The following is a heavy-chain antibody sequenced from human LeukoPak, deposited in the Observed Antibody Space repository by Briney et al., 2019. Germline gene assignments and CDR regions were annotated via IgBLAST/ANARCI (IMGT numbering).Heavy chain of an antibody. D-gene: IGHD6-13*01. CDR2: IYPGDSDT. Sequence: GESLQISCKGSGYSFTSYWIGWVRQMPGKGLEWMGIIYPGDSDTRYSPSFQGQVTISADKSISTAYLQWSSLKASDTAMYYCAKIGSSWSRALDIWGQGTMVTVSS. CDR1: GYSFTSYW. J-gene: IGHJ3*02. CDR3: AKIGSSWSRALDI. V-gene: IGHV5-51*01.